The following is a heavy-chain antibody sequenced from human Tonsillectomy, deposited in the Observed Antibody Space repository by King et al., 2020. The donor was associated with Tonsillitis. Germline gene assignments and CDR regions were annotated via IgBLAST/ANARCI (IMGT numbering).Heavy chain of an antibody. CDR3: ARTPLYDSSGDSHYGMDV. CDR2: IYYRGST. CDR1: GDSISGGGYY. J-gene: IGHJ6*02. D-gene: IGHD3-22*01. Sequence: VQLQESGPGLVKPSQTLSLTCTVSGDSISGGGYYWTWIRQHPGKGLEWIAYIYYRGSTYSSPSLKSRATISVDTSKNQFSLKLSSVTAADTAVYYCARTPLYDSSGDSHYGMDVWGQGTTVTVSS. V-gene: IGHV4-31*03.